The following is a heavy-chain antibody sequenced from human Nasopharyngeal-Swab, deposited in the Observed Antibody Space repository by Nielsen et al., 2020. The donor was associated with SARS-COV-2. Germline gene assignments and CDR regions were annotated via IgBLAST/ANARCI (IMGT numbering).Heavy chain of an antibody. Sequence: ASVKVSCKASGYTFTSYGISWVRQAPGQGLEWMGWISAYNGNTNYAQKLQGRVTMTTDTSTSTAYMELRSLRSDDTAVYYCARDVLEQQLNSGDKTNWFDPWGQGTLVTVSS. J-gene: IGHJ5*02. CDR2: ISAYNGNT. V-gene: IGHV1-18*01. CDR1: GYTFTSYG. D-gene: IGHD6-13*01. CDR3: ARDVLEQQLNSGDKTNWFDP.